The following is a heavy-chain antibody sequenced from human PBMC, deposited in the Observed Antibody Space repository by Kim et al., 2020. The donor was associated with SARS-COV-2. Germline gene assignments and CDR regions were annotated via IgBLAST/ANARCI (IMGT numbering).Heavy chain of an antibody. CDR2: IKQDGSEK. V-gene: IGHV3-7*03. Sequence: GGSLRLSCAASGFTFSSYWMSWVRQAPGKGLEWVANIKQDGSEKYYVDSVKGRFTISRDNAKNSLYLQMNSLRAEDTAVYYCAREGGYGFYYYYGMDVWGQGTTVTVSS. J-gene: IGHJ6*02. CDR1: GFTFSSYW. CDR3: AREGGYGFYYYYGMDV. D-gene: IGHD5-12*01.